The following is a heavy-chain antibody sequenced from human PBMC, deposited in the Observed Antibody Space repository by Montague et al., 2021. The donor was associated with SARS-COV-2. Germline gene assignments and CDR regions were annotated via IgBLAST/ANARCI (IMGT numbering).Heavy chain of an antibody. J-gene: IGHJ5*02. CDR2: ISWHGGII. D-gene: IGHD5-12*01. CDR1: GFAFDDYG. CDR3: ARAYSNYDLTSDR. V-gene: IGHV3-20*03. Sequence: LSLSSSASGFAFDDYGMSWVRQVSGKGPEWVSSISWHGGIIGYADSVKGRFTIARDNANNSLYLQMNSLRAEDTALYYCARAYSNYDLTSDRWGQGTLVSVYS.